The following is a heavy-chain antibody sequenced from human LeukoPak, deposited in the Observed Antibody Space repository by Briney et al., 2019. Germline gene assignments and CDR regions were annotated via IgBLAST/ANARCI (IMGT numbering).Heavy chain of an antibody. J-gene: IGHJ4*02. CDR1: GFTFSSFW. CDR3: ASNDYRDEGIDS. V-gene: IGHV3-7*01. CDR2: IKQDGSEK. D-gene: IGHD4-11*01. Sequence: PTGGSLRLSCAASGFTFSSFWMTWVRQAPGKGLQWVANIKQDGSEKYYVDSVKGRFTVSRDNAENSLFLQMNSLRAEDTAVYFCASNDYRDEGIDSWGQGTLVNVSS.